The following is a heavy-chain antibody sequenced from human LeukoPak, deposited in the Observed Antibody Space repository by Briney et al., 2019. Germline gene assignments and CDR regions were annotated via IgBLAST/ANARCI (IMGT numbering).Heavy chain of an antibody. CDR1: GGSFRGYY. V-gene: IGHV4-34*01. CDR3: ARGFAGVYASRYYYYYYMDV. D-gene: IGHD5/OR15-5a*01. Sequence: SETLSPTCAVYGGSFRGYYWGWVRQPPGEGVGWIGGINHSGSTNYNTSLKSRVTISVDTSKNQFSLKLSSVTAADTAVYYCARGFAGVYASRYYYYYYMDVWGKGTTVTVSS. J-gene: IGHJ6*03. CDR2: INHSGST.